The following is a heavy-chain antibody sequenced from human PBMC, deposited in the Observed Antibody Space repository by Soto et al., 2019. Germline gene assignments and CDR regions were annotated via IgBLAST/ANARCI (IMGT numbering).Heavy chain of an antibody. CDR1: GGSFSGYY. CDR2: INHSGST. CDR3: ARLASSSEYPATDDY. J-gene: IGHJ4*02. Sequence: SETLSLTCAVYGGSFSGYYWSWIRQPPGKGLEWIGEINHSGSTNYNPSLKSRVTISVDTSKNQFALKLSSVTAADTAVYYCARLASSSEYPATDDYWGQGTLVTVSS. D-gene: IGHD6-6*01. V-gene: IGHV4-34*01.